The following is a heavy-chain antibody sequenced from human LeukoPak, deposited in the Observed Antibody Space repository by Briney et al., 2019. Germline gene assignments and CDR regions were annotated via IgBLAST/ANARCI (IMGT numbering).Heavy chain of an antibody. CDR1: GHSLAELA. CDR3: AILPLTVVTPLDV. Sequence: GASVKVSCKVSGHSLAELAMHWVRQAPGKGLEWVGGFDPEEGETFYAQEVLSRVSMTEDTSTDTAYMELSSLTSEDTAVYYCAILPLTVVTPLDVWSQGTTVTVSS. V-gene: IGHV1-24*01. J-gene: IGHJ6*02. D-gene: IGHD4-23*01. CDR2: FDPEEGET.